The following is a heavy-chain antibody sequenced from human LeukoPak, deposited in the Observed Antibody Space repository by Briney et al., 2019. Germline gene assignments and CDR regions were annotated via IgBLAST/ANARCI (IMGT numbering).Heavy chain of an antibody. Sequence: GASVKVSCKVSGYTLTELSMHWVRQAPGKGLEWMRGFDPEDGETIYAQKFQGRVTMTEDTSTDTAYMELSSLRSEDTAVYYCATVRRGWPLFDYWGQGTLVTVSS. D-gene: IGHD5-24*01. V-gene: IGHV1-24*01. CDR3: ATVRRGWPLFDY. J-gene: IGHJ4*02. CDR2: FDPEDGET. CDR1: GYTLTELS.